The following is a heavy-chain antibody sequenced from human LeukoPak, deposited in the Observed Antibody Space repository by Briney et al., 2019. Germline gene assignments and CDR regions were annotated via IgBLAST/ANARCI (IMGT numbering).Heavy chain of an antibody. CDR2: IIRVFGTP. Sequence: SVKVSCKTSGDTLSNNAISWVRQAPGQGLEWMGGIIRVFGTPNYAPKFQGRVTITADESTDTDYMELSSLRSEDTAVYYCARGEGYCSGQSCFFSSGFESWGQGTLVIVSS. CDR1: GDTLSNNA. V-gene: IGHV1-69*13. D-gene: IGHD2-15*01. J-gene: IGHJ4*02. CDR3: ARGEGYCSGQSCFFSSGFES.